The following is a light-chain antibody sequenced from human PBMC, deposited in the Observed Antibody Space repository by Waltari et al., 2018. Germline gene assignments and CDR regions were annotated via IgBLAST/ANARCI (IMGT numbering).Light chain of an antibody. CDR1: SSDVGGYNY. Sequence: QSALTQPASVSGSPGQSITISCNGTSSDVGGYNYVFWYQQHLGKAPKLMIYGVSNRPSGVSARFSGSKSGNTASLTISGLQAEDEADYYCSSYASSTTRVFGSGTKVTVL. CDR2: GVS. CDR3: SSYASSTTRV. J-gene: IGLJ1*01. V-gene: IGLV2-14*01.